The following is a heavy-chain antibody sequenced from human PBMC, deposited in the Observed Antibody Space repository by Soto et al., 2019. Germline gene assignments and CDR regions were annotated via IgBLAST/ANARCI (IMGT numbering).Heavy chain of an antibody. CDR3: AKDILRGVITGNNYYGMDV. CDR2: ISYDGNNE. J-gene: IGHJ6*02. D-gene: IGHD3-10*01. CDR1: GFTFTTYD. V-gene: IGHV3-30*18. Sequence: GSLRLSCAASGFTFTTYDMHWVRQAPGKGLEWVAVISYDGNNEYYADSVKGRFTISRDTSKNTLYLQMNSLRPEDTAVYYCAKDILRGVITGNNYYGMDVWGQGTTVTVSS.